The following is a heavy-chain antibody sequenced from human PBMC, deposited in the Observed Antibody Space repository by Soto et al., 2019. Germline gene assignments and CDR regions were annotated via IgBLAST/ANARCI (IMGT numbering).Heavy chain of an antibody. Sequence: FKASGYTFTSYGISWVRQAPGQGVEWMGGISAYNGTTNYKQKLQGRVTMTTDTSTSTAYMELRSLRSDDTAVYYCASDSSGYYWFWAYWGQGTLVTVSS. D-gene: IGHD3-22*01. CDR1: GYTFTSYG. V-gene: IGHV1-18*01. J-gene: IGHJ4*02. CDR2: ISAYNGTT. CDR3: ASDSSGYYWFWAY.